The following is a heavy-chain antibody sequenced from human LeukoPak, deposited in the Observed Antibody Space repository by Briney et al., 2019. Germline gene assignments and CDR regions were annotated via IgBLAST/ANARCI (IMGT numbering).Heavy chain of an antibody. CDR3: ARGTAMVRYYYGMDV. D-gene: IGHD5-18*01. J-gene: IGHJ6*02. Sequence: SETLSLTCTVSGGSLSSGGYYWSWIRQHPGTGLEWLGYIYYSGSTYYNPSLKSRVTISVDTSKNQFSLKLSSVTAADTAVYYCARGTAMVRYYYGMDVWGQGTTVTVSS. CDR1: GGSLSSGGYY. CDR2: IYYSGST. V-gene: IGHV4-31*03.